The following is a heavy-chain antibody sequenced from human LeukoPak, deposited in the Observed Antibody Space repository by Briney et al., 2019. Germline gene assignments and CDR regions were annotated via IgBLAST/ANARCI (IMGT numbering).Heavy chain of an antibody. CDR3: ARASGITMIVVVISGY. CDR1: GYTFTGYY. CDR2: INPNSGGT. D-gene: IGHD3-22*01. V-gene: IGHV1-2*02. J-gene: IGHJ4*02. Sequence: GASVKVSCKASGYTFTGYYMHWVRQAPGQGPEWMGWINPNSGGTNYAQKFQGRVTMTRDTSISTAYMELSRLRSDDTAVYYCARASGITMIVVVISGYWGQGTLVTVSS.